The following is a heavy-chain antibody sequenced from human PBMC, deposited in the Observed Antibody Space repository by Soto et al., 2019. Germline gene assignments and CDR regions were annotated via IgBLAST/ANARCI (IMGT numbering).Heavy chain of an antibody. CDR3: ARSLGLCTGSGCRDD. CDR2: IIPILDIA. D-gene: IGHD2-8*02. Sequence: QVQLLQSGTEVKKPGSSAKVSCRASGGNFNTYTISWVRQAPGQGLEWLGRIIPILDIASYAQTFQGRVNITAEKSTNTVYMELSSLRSEDTAVYFCARSLGLCTGSGCRDDWGQGTLVSVSP. CDR1: GGNFNTYT. J-gene: IGHJ4*02. V-gene: IGHV1-69*02.